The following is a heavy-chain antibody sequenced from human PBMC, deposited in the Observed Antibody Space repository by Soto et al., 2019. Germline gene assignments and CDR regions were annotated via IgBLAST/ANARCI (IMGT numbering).Heavy chain of an antibody. CDR1: GGSFSGYY. J-gene: IGHJ4*02. V-gene: IGHV4-34*01. CDR3: ARGGYCTNGVCYTDRFNY. D-gene: IGHD2-8*01. Sequence: PSETLSLTCAVYGGSFSGYYWSWIRQPPRKGLEWIGEINHSGSTNYNPSLKSRVTISVDTSKNQFSLKLSSVTTADTAVYYCARGGYCTNGVCYTDRFNYWGQGTLVTVSS. CDR2: INHSGST.